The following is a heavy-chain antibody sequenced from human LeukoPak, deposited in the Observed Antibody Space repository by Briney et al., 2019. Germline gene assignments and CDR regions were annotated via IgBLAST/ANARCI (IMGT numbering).Heavy chain of an antibody. V-gene: IGHV3-7*01. CDR1: GFTFSSYW. CDR3: ARDLEGRWPPPYYYYYMDV. D-gene: IGHD4-23*01. Sequence: GGSLRLSCAASGFTFSSYWMSWVRQAPGKGLEWVANIKQDGSEKYYVDSVKGRFTISRDNAKNSLYLQMNSLKAEDTAVYYCARDLEGRWPPPYYYYYMDVWGKGTTVTVSS. J-gene: IGHJ6*03. CDR2: IKQDGSEK.